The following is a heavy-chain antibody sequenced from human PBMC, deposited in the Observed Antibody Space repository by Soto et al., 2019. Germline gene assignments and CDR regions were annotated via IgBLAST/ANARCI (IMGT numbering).Heavy chain of an antibody. Sequence: VGSLRLSCAASGFTFSSYSMNWVRQAPGKGLEWVSSISSSSSYIYYADSVKGRLTISRDNAKNSLYLQMNSLRAEDTAVYYCARDAPTPYSSSWYTGYYYGMDVWGQGTTVTVSS. J-gene: IGHJ6*02. V-gene: IGHV3-21*01. CDR2: ISSSSSYI. CDR3: ARDAPTPYSSSWYTGYYYGMDV. CDR1: GFTFSSYS. D-gene: IGHD6-13*01.